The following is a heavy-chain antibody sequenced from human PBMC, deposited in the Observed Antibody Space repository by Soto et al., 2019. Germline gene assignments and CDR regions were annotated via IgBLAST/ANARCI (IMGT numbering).Heavy chain of an antibody. J-gene: IGHJ4*02. D-gene: IGHD2-8*02. CDR1: GITFSNYA. CDR3: AKLGIVLVPSNPIFDC. CDR2: ISDNGGST. V-gene: IGHV3-23*01. Sequence: PGGSLRLSCAASGITFSNYAMSWVRQAPGKGLEWVSGISDNGGSTYYAVSVKGRFTISRDNSKNTLYLQMNSLRAEDTAVYYCAKLGIVLVPSNPIFDCWGQGTLVTVSS.